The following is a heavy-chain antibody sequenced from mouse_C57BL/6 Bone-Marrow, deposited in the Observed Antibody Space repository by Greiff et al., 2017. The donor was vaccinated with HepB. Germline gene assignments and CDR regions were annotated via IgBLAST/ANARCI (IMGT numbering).Heavy chain of an antibody. CDR1: GFNIKNTY. Sequence: VQLKQSVAELVRPGASVKLSCTASGFNIKNTYMHWVKQRPEQGLEWIGRIDPANGNTKYAPKFKGKATITADTSSNTAYLQLSSLTSEDTAIYYCAVLYYGSSYGYWYFDVWGTGTTVTVSS. CDR3: AVLYYGSSYGYWYFDV. V-gene: IGHV14-3*01. D-gene: IGHD1-1*01. J-gene: IGHJ1*03. CDR2: IDPANGNT.